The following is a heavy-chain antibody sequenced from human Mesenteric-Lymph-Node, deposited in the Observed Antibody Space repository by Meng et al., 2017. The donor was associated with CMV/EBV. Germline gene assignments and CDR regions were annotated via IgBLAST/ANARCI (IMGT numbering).Heavy chain of an antibody. J-gene: IGHJ6*02. D-gene: IGHD4-23*01. CDR2: IYPNTGGI. CDR1: GYTFTGYY. CDR3: ARVVGGNQIYYYYGMDV. V-gene: IGHV1-2*02. Sequence: ASVKVSCKASGYTFTGYYMHWVRQAPGQGLEWMGWIYPNTGGINYAQNFQGRVTMTRDTSISTAYMELSRLRSDDTAVYYCARVVGGNQIYYYYGMDVWGQGTTVTVSS.